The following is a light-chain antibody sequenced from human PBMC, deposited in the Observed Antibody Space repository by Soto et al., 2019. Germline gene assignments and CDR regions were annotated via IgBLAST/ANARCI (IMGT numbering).Light chain of an antibody. CDR2: KAS. CDR3: QQYNSYSLT. V-gene: IGKV1-5*03. Sequence: IQMTQSPSTLSASVGDRVTITCRASQSISSWLAWYQQKPGKAPKLLIYKASNLESGVPSRFSGSGSGTEFTLTISSLQPDDFATYYCQQYNSYSLTFGGGSKVEIX. J-gene: IGKJ4*01. CDR1: QSISSW.